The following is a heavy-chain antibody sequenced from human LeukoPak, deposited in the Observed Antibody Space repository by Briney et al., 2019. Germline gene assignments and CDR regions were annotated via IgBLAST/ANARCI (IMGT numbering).Heavy chain of an antibody. D-gene: IGHD3-3*01. J-gene: IGHJ6*03. CDR3: AKSLDFWSGYYRDYYMDV. CDR1: TFTFSRYG. Sequence: PGGSLRLSCAASTFTFSRYGMHWVRQAPGKGLEYVSGISSDGGNTNYANSVKGRFTISRDNSKNTLYLQMGSLRAEDMAVYYCAKSLDFWSGYYRDYYMDVWGKGTTVTVSS. CDR2: ISSDGGNT. V-gene: IGHV3-64*01.